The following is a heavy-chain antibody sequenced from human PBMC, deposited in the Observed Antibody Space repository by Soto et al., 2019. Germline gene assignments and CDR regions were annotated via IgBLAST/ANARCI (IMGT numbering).Heavy chain of an antibody. D-gene: IGHD4-4*01. CDR1: GYTFTDYC. CDR2: MYPGVSDT. Sequence: GEFLKISCNGSGYTFTDYCIGLVPQLPGEGVDWMGIMYPGVSDTRYSPSFQCHVTITVDKSTNTAYLQWNTLRASDTAMSYCARHISNFRCCNSAMDVWGQGTTVTVSS. V-gene: IGHV5-51*01. J-gene: IGHJ6*02. CDR3: ARHISNFRCCNSAMDV.